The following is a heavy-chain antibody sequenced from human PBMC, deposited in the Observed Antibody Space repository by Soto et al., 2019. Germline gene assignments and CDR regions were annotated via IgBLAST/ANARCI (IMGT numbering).Heavy chain of an antibody. CDR3: ARSGVGWEVVTAIH. CDR1: GYTFTSYD. Sequence: QVQLVQSGAEVKKPGASVKVSCKASGYTFTSYDINWVRQATGQGLEWMGWMNPNSGNTGYAQKFQGRVTMTRNTSISTAYMQLSSLRAEDTAVYYCARSGVGWEVVTAIHWGQGTLVTVSS. CDR2: MNPNSGNT. D-gene: IGHD2-21*02. V-gene: IGHV1-8*01. J-gene: IGHJ4*02.